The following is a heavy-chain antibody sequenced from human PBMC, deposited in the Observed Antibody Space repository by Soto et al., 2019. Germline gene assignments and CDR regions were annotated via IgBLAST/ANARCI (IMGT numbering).Heavy chain of an antibody. CDR3: AKGRAGGCPACTQDD. D-gene: IGHD2-15*01. Sequence: EVQLLESGGGLAQPGGSLRLSCAASAFTFSSYAMSWVRQAPGKGLEWVSAVSGSGDSTYYADSVKGRFTISRDNSKNTLYLPMTSLRAEETAVYCCAKGRAGGCPACTQDDWGQGTLVTVSS. CDR2: VSGSGDST. V-gene: IGHV3-23*01. CDR1: AFTFSSYA. J-gene: IGHJ4*02.